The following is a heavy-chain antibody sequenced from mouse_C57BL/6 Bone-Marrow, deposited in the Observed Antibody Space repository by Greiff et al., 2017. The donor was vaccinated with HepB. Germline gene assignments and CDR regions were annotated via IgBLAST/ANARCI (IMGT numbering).Heavy chain of an antibody. CDR2: SRNKANDYTT. CDR3: AREGRSYSYWYFDV. Sequence: EVQLQQSGGGLVQSGRSLRLSCATSGFTFSDFYMEWVRQAPGKGLEWIAASRNKANDYTTEYSASVKGRFIVSRDTSQSILYLQMNALRAEDTAIYYCAREGRSYSYWYFDVWGTGTTVTVSS. CDR1: GFTFSDFY. D-gene: IGHD1-1*01. J-gene: IGHJ1*03. V-gene: IGHV7-1*01.